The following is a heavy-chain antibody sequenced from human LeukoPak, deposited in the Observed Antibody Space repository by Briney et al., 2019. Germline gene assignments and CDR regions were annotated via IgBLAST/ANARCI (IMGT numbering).Heavy chain of an antibody. CDR2: ICYSGST. J-gene: IGHJ4*02. Sequence: SETLSLTCTISGGSISSYYWSWVRQPPGKGLEWIGYICYSGSTNYNPSLKSRVTISVDTSKNQFSLKLSSVTAADTAVYYCASTERSVAVAGTFYFDYWGQGTLVTVSS. V-gene: IGHV4-59*08. D-gene: IGHD6-19*01. CDR1: GGSISSYY. CDR3: ASTERSVAVAGTFYFDY.